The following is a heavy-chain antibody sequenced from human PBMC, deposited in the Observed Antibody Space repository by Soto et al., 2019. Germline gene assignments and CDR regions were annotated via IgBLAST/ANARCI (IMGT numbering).Heavy chain of an antibody. J-gene: IGHJ4*02. D-gene: IGHD4-17*01. CDR3: AKYTSGDYSFDY. V-gene: IGHV3-23*01. Sequence: EVQLLESGGDLVQPGGSLRLSCAASGFTFSSYAMGWVRQSPGKGLEWVSAITAGGDMTFYADSVKGRFTISRDNSENTLYLQMDSLRAEDTAVYFCAKYTSGDYSFDYWGQGALVSVSS. CDR1: GFTFSSYA. CDR2: ITAGGDMT.